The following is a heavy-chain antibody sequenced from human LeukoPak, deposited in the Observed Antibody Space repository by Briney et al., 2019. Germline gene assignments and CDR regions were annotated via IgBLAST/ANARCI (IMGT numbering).Heavy chain of an antibody. CDR1: GGSISSGSYY. CDR2: IYTSGST. V-gene: IGHV4-61*02. CDR3: ARAHPYYYYYMDV. Sequence: SQTPSLTCTVSGGSISSGSYYWSWIRQPAGKGLEWIGRIYTSGSTNYNPSLKSRVTISVDTSKNQFSLKLSSVTAADTAVYYCARAHPYYYYYMDVWGKGTTVTVSS. J-gene: IGHJ6*03.